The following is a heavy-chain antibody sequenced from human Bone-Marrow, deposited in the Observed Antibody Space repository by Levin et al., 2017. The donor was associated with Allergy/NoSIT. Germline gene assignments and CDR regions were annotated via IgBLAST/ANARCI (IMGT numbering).Heavy chain of an antibody. Sequence: GESLKISCQGSGYSFTSYWIGWVRQMPGKGLEWMGIIYPGDSDTRYSPSFQGQVTISADKSISPAYLQWRSLKASDTAMYYCATVSRFLGWFDYYGMDVWGQGTTVTVSS. CDR3: ATVSRFLGWFDYYGMDV. D-gene: IGHD3-3*01. J-gene: IGHJ6*02. CDR1: GYSFTSYW. V-gene: IGHV5-51*01. CDR2: IYPGDSDT.